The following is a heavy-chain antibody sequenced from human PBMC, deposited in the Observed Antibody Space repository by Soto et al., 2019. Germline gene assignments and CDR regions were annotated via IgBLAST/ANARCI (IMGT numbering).Heavy chain of an antibody. CDR2: IDPNSGGT. V-gene: IGHV1-2*02. Sequence: ASVKVSCKASGYTFTDCYMHRVRQAPGRGLEWMGWIDPNSGGTNYAQKFQGRVTMSRDTSINTAYMELSRLRSDDTAVYYCARERMVTITVRHYYQYGMDVWGQGATVTVSS. D-gene: IGHD5-12*01. CDR3: ARERMVTITVRHYYQYGMDV. CDR1: GYTFTDCY. J-gene: IGHJ6*02.